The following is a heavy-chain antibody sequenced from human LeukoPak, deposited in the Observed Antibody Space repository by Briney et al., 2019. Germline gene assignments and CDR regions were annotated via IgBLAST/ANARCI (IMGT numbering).Heavy chain of an antibody. Sequence: GGSLRLSCAASGFTFSSYAMTWVRQAPGKGLEGVSVASGSGGSTYYADSVKGRFTISRDNSKNTVSLQMNSLRAEDTAVYYCAKALRYCSGGSCYWSRIDNWGQGTLVTVSS. CDR1: GFTFSSYA. CDR2: ASGSGGST. J-gene: IGHJ4*02. CDR3: AKALRYCSGGSCYWSRIDN. V-gene: IGHV3-23*01. D-gene: IGHD2-15*01.